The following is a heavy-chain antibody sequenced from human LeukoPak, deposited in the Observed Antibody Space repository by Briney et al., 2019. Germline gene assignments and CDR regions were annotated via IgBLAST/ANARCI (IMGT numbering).Heavy chain of an antibody. J-gene: IGHJ4*02. D-gene: IGHD2-15*01. Sequence: ASVKVSCKASGGTFSSYAISWVRQAPGQGLEWMGGIIPIFGTANYAQKFQGRVTITADESTSTAYMELSSLRSEDTAVYHCAREGTLGYCSGGSCYYFDYWGQGTLVTVSS. CDR3: AREGTLGYCSGGSCYYFDY. CDR1: GGTFSSYA. CDR2: IIPIFGTA. V-gene: IGHV1-69*13.